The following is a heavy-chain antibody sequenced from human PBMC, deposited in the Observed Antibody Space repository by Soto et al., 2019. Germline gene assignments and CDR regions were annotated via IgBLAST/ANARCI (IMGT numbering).Heavy chain of an antibody. J-gene: IGHJ4*02. CDR3: AAGRFLEWLSFDY. V-gene: IGHV1-58*01. CDR2: IVVGSGNT. D-gene: IGHD3-3*01. CDR1: GFTFTSSA. Sequence: SVKVSCKASGFTFTSSAVQWVRQARGQRLEWIGWIVVGSGNTNYAQKFQERVTITRDMSTSTAYMELSSLRSEDTAVYYCAAGRFLEWLSFDYWGKGTLVTVSS.